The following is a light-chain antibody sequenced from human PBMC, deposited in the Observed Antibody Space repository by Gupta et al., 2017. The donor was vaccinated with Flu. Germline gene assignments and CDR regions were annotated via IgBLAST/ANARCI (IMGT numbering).Light chain of an antibody. CDR1: RGDIGDYKY. CDR2: EVT. Sequence: SITISCTGTRGDIGDYKYVSWYQQYPGKAPKLIMYEVTNRPSRVSSRFSGSKSGNTASLTISGRQAEDEAEYFCSSYATTDTLVFGSGTTVTV. J-gene: IGLJ1*01. CDR3: SSYATTDTLV. V-gene: IGLV2-14*01.